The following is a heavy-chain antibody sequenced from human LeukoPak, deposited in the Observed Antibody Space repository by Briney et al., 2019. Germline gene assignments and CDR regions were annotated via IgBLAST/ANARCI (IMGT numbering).Heavy chain of an antibody. D-gene: IGHD5-18*01. CDR1: GGSISTYY. CDR3: ARDSGYSYGSDY. CDR2: IYYSGST. Sequence: SETLSLTCTVSGGSISTYYWSWIRQPPGKGLEYIGYIYYSGSTNYNPSLKSRVTISVDTSKNQFSLKLSSVTAADTAVYYCARDSGYSYGSDYWGQGTLVTVSS. V-gene: IGHV4-59*12. J-gene: IGHJ4*02.